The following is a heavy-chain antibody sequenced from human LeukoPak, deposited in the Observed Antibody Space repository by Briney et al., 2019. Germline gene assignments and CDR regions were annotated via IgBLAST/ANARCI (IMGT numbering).Heavy chain of an antibody. V-gene: IGHV3-48*04. D-gene: IGHD6-19*01. Sequence: GGSLRLSCAASGFTFGSYSMNWVRQAPGKGLEWVSYISSSSSTIYYADSVKGRFTISRDNAKNSLYLQMNSLRAEDTAVYYCARDQIAVAGIFDYWGQGTLVTVSS. CDR2: ISSSSSTI. J-gene: IGHJ4*02. CDR3: ARDQIAVAGIFDY. CDR1: GFTFGSYS.